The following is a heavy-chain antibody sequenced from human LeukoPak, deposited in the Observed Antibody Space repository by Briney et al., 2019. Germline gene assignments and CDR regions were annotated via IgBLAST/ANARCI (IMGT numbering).Heavy chain of an antibody. J-gene: IGHJ4*02. Sequence: GGSLRLSCAASGFTFSSYAMSLVRQAPGKGLEWVSASSGSGGSTYYADSVKGRFTISRDNSKNTLYLQMNSLRAEDTAVYYCAKDREYYDFWSGYPPFDYWGQGTLVTVSS. V-gene: IGHV3-23*01. CDR1: GFTFSSYA. D-gene: IGHD3-3*01. CDR2: SSGSGGST. CDR3: AKDREYYDFWSGYPPFDY.